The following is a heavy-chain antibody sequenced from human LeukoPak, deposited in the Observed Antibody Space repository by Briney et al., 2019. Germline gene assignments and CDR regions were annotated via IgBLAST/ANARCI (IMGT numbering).Heavy chain of an antibody. D-gene: IGHD6-13*01. CDR2: IWYDGSNK. V-gene: IGHV3-33*06. J-gene: IGHJ4*02. Sequence: HPGGSLRLSCAASGFTFSSYSMNWVRQAPGKGLEWVAVIWYDGSNKYYADSVKGRFTISRDNSKNTLYLQMNGLRAEDTAVYYCAKSRYSSSWYYFDYWGQGTLVTVSS. CDR3: AKSRYSSSWYYFDY. CDR1: GFTFSSYS.